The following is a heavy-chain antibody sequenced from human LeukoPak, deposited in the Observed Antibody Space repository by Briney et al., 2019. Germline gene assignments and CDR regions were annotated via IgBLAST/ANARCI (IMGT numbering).Heavy chain of an antibody. D-gene: IGHD3-16*01. Sequence: PGGSLRLSCAASGFTFTSYGITWVRQAPGEGLEWMGWISVYNDKTNYAQKLQGRVTMTTETSTSTAYMELRSLRSDDTAVYYCARGGTPSYYYYMDVWGKGTTVTISS. CDR2: ISVYNDKT. J-gene: IGHJ6*03. V-gene: IGHV1-18*01. CDR3: ARGGTPSYYYYMDV. CDR1: GFTFTSYG.